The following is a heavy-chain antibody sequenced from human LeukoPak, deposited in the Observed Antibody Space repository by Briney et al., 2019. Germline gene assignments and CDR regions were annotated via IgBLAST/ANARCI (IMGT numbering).Heavy chain of an antibody. CDR3: ANPGIGSDIGY. V-gene: IGHV3-23*01. D-gene: IGHD2-21*02. CDR2: ISGSGGST. J-gene: IGHJ4*02. Sequence: GGSLRLSCAASGFTFSSYAMSWVRQAPGKGLEWVSAISGSGGSTYYADSVKGRFTISRDNSKNTLYLQVNSLRAEDTAVYYCANPGIGSDIGYWGQGTLVTVSS. CDR1: GFTFSSYA.